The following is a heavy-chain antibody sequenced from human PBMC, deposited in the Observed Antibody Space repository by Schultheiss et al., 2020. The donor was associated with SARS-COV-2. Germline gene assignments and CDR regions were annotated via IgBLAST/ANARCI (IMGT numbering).Heavy chain of an antibody. J-gene: IGHJ5*02. CDR3: ARVFESSSWSTSNWFDP. CDR2: IYYNGNT. V-gene: IGHV4-59*01. D-gene: IGHD6-13*01. Sequence: SETLSLTCAVYGGSFSGYYWTWIRQSPGKGLEWIGYIYYNGNTNCNPSLKSRVTMSIDTSKNQFSLKMSSVTAADTAVYYCARVFESSSWSTSNWFDPWGQGTLVTVSS. CDR1: GGSFSGYY.